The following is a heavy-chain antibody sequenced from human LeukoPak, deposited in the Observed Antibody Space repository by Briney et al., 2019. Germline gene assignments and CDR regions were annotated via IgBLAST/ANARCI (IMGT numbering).Heavy chain of an antibody. CDR2: ISFDGSGK. D-gene: IGHD4-23*01. V-gene: IGHV3-30-3*01. CDR3: ARDNNYGGNSFDY. J-gene: IGHJ4*02. CDR1: GFTFTTHA. Sequence: PGGSLRLSCAASGFTFTTHAMHWVRQAPGKGLEWVAAISFDGSGKYYSDSVKGRSTISRDNSKNTLYVQLNSLRTEDTALYYCARDNNYGGNSFDYWGQGTLVTVSS.